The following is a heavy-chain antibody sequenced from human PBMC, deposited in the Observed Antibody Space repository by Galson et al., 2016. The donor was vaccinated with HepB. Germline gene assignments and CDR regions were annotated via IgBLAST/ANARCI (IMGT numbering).Heavy chain of an antibody. CDR2: IYYSGTT. CDR3: VRAYGDYFDY. V-gene: IGHV4-31*03. CDR1: CGSFISGSYY. Sequence: TLSPTCTVSCGSFISGSYYWSWIRQHPGKGLEWIGYIYYSGTTYYNPSLKSRVIISIDTFKNQFSLNLRPVTAADTAVYYCVRAYGDYFDYWGQGALAIVSS. J-gene: IGHJ4*02. D-gene: IGHD4/OR15-4a*01.